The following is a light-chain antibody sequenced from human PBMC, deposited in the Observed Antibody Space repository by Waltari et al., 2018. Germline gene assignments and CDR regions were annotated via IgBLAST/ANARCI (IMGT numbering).Light chain of an antibody. CDR1: SSDVGFYNL. CDR2: EVI. J-gene: IGLJ3*02. CDR3: CSYVGRNIWV. V-gene: IGLV2-23*02. Sequence: QSALTQPASVSGSPGQSITISCPGTSSDVGFYNLVSWYQQHPDKAPKLLVYEVIEWPSGVSNRFSGSKSGNTASLTISGLQAEDEADYYCCSYVGRNIWVFGGGTKVTVL.